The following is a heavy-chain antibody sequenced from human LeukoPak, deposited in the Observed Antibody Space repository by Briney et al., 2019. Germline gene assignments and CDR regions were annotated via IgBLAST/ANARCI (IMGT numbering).Heavy chain of an antibody. CDR1: GGSISSYY. D-gene: IGHD3-10*01. V-gene: IGHV4-39*01. CDR2: INYSGST. CDR3: ARHADGHNLITAFDI. Sequence: SETLSLTCTVSGGSISSYYWSWIRQPPGKGLEWIGSINYSGSTHYHPSLKSRVTISVDTSKTQFSLKVNSVTAADTAVYYCARHADGHNLITAFDIWGQGTMVTVSS. J-gene: IGHJ3*02.